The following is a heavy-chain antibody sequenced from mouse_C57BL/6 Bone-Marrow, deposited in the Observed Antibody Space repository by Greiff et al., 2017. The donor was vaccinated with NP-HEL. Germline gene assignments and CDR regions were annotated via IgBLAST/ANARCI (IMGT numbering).Heavy chain of an antibody. Sequence: EVQLQESGTVLARPGASVKMSCKTSGYTFTSYWMHWVKQRPGQGLEWIGAIYPGNSDTSYNQKFKGTAKLTAVPSASTAYMELSSLTNEDSAVYYCTSGITTVVADYWGQGTTLTVSS. D-gene: IGHD1-1*01. J-gene: IGHJ2*01. CDR1: GYTFTSYW. CDR2: IYPGNSDT. CDR3: TSGITTVVADY. V-gene: IGHV1-5*01.